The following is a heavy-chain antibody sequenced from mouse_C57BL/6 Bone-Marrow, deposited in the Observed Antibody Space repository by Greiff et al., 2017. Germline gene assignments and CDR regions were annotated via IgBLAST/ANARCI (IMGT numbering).Heavy chain of an antibody. V-gene: IGHV1-49*01. CDR2: FPMYSDAT. CDR3: ASSYGSSTAD. J-gene: IGHJ2*01. D-gene: IGHD1-1*01. CDR1: YFAFMASA. Sequence: LLESGAELVRPGSSVKLSCKDSYFAFMASAMHWVKQRPGHGLAWIGSFPMYSDATEYSENFKGKATLTTNTSTSTAYMELSSLTSEDSAVYYCASSYGSSTADWGQGTTLTVSS.